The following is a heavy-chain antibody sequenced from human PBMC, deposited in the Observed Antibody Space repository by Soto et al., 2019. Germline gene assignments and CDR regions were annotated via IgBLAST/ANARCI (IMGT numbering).Heavy chain of an antibody. CDR1: VFTVSGHI. Sequence: PGGSLRLSCAASVFTVSGHIMSWVRQAPGKGLEWVSVIYTADTTYYADSVKGRFTISRDNSKNTLYLQMHSLRADDTAVYYCVRGDYGRSGVDYWGQGTLVTVSS. CDR3: VRGDYGRSGVDY. CDR2: IYTADTT. J-gene: IGHJ4*02. D-gene: IGHD4-17*01. V-gene: IGHV3-53*01.